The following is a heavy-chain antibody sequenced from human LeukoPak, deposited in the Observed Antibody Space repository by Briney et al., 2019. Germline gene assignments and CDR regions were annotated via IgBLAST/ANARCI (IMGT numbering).Heavy chain of an antibody. J-gene: IGHJ4*02. D-gene: IGHD2-8*02. CDR1: GLTFSSYA. CDR3: ARETWSDY. V-gene: IGHV3-30-3*01. Sequence: PGRSLRFSCAASGLTFSSYAMHWVRQAPGKGLEWVAVISYDGSNKYYADSVKGRFTISRDSSKNTLYLQMNSLRVEDTAVYYCARETWSDYWGQGTLVTVSS. CDR2: ISYDGSNK.